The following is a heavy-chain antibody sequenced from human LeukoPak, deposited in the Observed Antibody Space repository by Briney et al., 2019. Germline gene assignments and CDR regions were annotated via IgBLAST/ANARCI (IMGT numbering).Heavy chain of an antibody. J-gene: IGHJ4*02. CDR3: ARTLSGSYRDY. CDR2: ISRSDGTT. CDR1: GFTFSSYA. Sequence: GGSLRLSCAASGFTFSSYAMSWVRQAPGKGLEWVSSISRSDGTTYYADSVKGRFTISRDNSKNTLYLQMNSLRAEDTAVYYCARTLSGSYRDYWGQGTLVTVSP. V-gene: IGHV3-23*01. D-gene: IGHD1-26*01.